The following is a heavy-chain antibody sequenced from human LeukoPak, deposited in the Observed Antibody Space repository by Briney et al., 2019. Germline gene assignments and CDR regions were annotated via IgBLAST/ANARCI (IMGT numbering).Heavy chain of an antibody. V-gene: IGHV1-2*06. CDR1: GYTFTGYY. Sequence: GASVKASCKASGYTFTGYYMHWVRQAPGQGLEWMGRINPNSGGTNYAQKFQGRVTMTRDTSISTAYMELSRLRSDDTAVYYCAREKRYSYGPWYYYMDVWGKGTTVTVSS. J-gene: IGHJ6*03. CDR3: AREKRYSYGPWYYYMDV. CDR2: INPNSGGT. D-gene: IGHD5-18*01.